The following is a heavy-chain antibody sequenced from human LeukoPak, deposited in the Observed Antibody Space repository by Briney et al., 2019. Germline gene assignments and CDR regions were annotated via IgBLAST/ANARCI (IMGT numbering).Heavy chain of an antibody. Sequence: GESLKISCKGSGYSFTSYWIGWVRQMPGKGREGMGIIDPGDSDTRYSPSFQGPVTISADKSISTAYLHWSRLKASDTAMYYCARGNHRVYYYYYMDVWGKGTTVTVSS. CDR2: IDPGDSDT. J-gene: IGHJ6*03. V-gene: IGHV5-51*01. CDR3: ARGNHRVYYYYYMDV. CDR1: GYSFTSYW. D-gene: IGHD3-10*01.